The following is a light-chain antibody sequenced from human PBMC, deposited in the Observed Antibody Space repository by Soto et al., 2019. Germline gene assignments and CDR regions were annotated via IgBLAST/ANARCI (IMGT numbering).Light chain of an antibody. CDR3: QQYYSYPRT. V-gene: IGKV1-5*01. Sequence: DTQMTQSPSTLSASVGDRVSITCRASQSVGRWLAWYQQKPGKAPKFLIYDASSLESGVPSRFRGSGSVTEFNLTITSLQPDDFATYFCQQYYSYPRTFGQGPKVEIK. CDR1: QSVGRW. CDR2: DAS. J-gene: IGKJ1*01.